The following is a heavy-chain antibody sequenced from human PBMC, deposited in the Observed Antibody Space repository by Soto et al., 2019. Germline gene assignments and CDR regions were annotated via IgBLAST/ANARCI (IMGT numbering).Heavy chain of an antibody. CDR1: GFTFSSYW. V-gene: IGHV3-74*01. CDR3: ARDDEAPYYYGMDV. J-gene: IGHJ6*04. CDR2: INSDGSST. Sequence: EVQLVESGGGLVQPGGSLRLSCAASGFTFSSYWMHWVRQAPGKGLVWLSRINSDGSSTSYVESVKGRFTISRDNAKNKLFLQMNSLRAEDTAVYYCARDDEAPYYYGMDVWGKGTTVTVSS.